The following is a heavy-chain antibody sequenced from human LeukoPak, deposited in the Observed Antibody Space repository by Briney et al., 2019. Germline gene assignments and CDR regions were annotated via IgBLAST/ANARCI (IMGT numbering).Heavy chain of an antibody. Sequence: PGGSLRLSCAASGFTFDEYTMHWVRQAPGKGLEWVSLISWDGGSIHYADSVKGRFTISRGNSKNSLYLQMNSLRVEDTALYYCARPRLRSLFSTALFAYWGQGTLVTVSS. CDR3: ARPRLRSLFSTALFAY. V-gene: IGHV3-43D*03. CDR1: GFTFDEYT. D-gene: IGHD4-17*01. CDR2: ISWDGGSI. J-gene: IGHJ4*02.